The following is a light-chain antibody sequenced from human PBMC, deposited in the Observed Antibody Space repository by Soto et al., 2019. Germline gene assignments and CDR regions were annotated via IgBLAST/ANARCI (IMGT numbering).Light chain of an antibody. CDR1: QSISTE. Sequence: EIAMTQSPATLSVSPGERATLSCRASQSISTEFAWYQQIPGQPPRLLIYSASTRATGVPARFTGSGSGSEFTLTISGLQSEDFAIYYCQQGHNWPITFGQGTRLEI. V-gene: IGKV3-15*01. CDR2: SAS. J-gene: IGKJ2*01. CDR3: QQGHNWPIT.